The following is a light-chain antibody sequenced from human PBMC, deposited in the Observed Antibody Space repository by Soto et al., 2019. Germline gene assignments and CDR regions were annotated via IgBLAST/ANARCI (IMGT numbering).Light chain of an antibody. CDR1: QVVSTAF. V-gene: IGKV3-20*01. CDR3: QQYGSSSLT. CDR2: GAS. J-gene: IGKJ5*01. Sequence: EIVLTQSPATLSLSPGERATPSCTANQVVSTAFLAWYQQKPGQAPSLLIYGASNRATGIPERFRGRGSGTDFTLTISGLEPEDFAVYYCQQYGSSSLTFGQGTRLEIK.